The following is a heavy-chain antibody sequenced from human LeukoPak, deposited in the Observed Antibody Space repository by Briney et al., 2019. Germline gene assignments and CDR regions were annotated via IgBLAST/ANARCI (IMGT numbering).Heavy chain of an antibody. D-gene: IGHD3-22*01. V-gene: IGHV3-33*01. Sequence: PGGSLRLSCAAPGFTFSSYGMHWVRQAPGKGLEWVAVIWYDGSNKYYADSVKGRFTISRDNSKNTLYLQMNSLRAEDTAVYYCAREAREVVVIWWYFDLWGRGTLVTVSS. CDR3: AREAREVVVIWWYFDL. CDR1: GFTFSSYG. CDR2: IWYDGSNK. J-gene: IGHJ2*01.